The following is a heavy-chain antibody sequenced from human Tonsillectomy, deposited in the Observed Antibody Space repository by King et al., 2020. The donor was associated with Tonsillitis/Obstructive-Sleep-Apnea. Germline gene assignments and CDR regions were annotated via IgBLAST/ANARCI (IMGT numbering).Heavy chain of an antibody. CDR2: ISDSGSGM. J-gene: IGHJ1*01. D-gene: IGHD2-15*01. Sequence: VQLVESGGGLVQPGGSLRLSCAASGFTFNNYAMSWVRQAPGKGLEWVSAISDSGSGMYYTDSVKGRFTVSRDNSKDTLYLQMYSLRAEDTAVYYCAKGAVEGAIQFFQYWGQGTLVTVSS. CDR1: GFTFNNYA. V-gene: IGHV3-23*04. CDR3: AKGAVEGAIQFFQY.